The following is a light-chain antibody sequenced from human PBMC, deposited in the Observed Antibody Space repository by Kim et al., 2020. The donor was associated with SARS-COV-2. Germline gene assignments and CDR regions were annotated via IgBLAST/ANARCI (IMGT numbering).Light chain of an antibody. J-gene: IGKJ4*01. V-gene: IGKV1-5*03. Sequence: SGFVGKRVTKTCRANQTISRSVAWYQQGPGKALKLLIYTAFTLESGVPSRFSGSGSGTEFTLTSSTLQPDDFATYYCQQYNDFPLTFGGGTKVEI. CDR3: QQYNDFPLT. CDR1: QTISRS. CDR2: TAF.